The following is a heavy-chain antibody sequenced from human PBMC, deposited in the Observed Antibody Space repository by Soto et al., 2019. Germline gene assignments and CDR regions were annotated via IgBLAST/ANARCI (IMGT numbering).Heavy chain of an antibody. Sequence: GGSLRLSCAASGFTFSSYAMHWVRQAPGKGLEWVAVISYDGSNKYYADSVKGRFTISRDNSKNTLYLQMNSLRAEDTAVYYCARDGLKKGDIVVVPAAMGPNYYYYGMDVWGQGTTVTVSS. CDR2: ISYDGSNK. D-gene: IGHD2-2*01. CDR1: GFTFSSYA. V-gene: IGHV3-30-3*01. J-gene: IGHJ6*02. CDR3: ARDGLKKGDIVVVPAAMGPNYYYYGMDV.